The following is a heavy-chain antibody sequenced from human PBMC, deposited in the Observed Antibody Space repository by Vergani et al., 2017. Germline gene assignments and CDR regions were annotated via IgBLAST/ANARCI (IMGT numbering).Heavy chain of an antibody. D-gene: IGHD3-10*01. V-gene: IGHV3-49*03. CDR2: IRSKAYGQAT. CDR3: VRDQVTMLRGSDALDI. J-gene: IGHJ3*02. CDR1: GFTFGYYA. Sequence: EVQLLESGGGLVQPGGSLRLSCEASGFTFGYYAMDWFRQAPGQGLGWVGGIRSKAYGQATIYAASVKGRFTISRDDSKSIAYLQMNNLQTEDTAMYYCVRDQVTMLRGSDALDIWGQGTMVTVSS.